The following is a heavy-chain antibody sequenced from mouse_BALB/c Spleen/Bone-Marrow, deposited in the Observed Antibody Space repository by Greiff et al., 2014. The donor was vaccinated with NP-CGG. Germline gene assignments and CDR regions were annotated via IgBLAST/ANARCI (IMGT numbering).Heavy chain of an antibody. D-gene: IGHD2-1*01. CDR3: ARENPYGNYFDY. CDR2: INSDGGVT. Sequence: EVNLVESGGGLVQPGGSLKLSCAASGFTFSSYGMSWVRQTPDKRLEFVATINSDGGVTYYPDSVRGRFTISRDNAKNTLYLQMSSLKSEDTAMYYCARENPYGNYFDYWGQGTTLTVSS. CDR1: GFTFSSYG. V-gene: IGHV5-6-3*01. J-gene: IGHJ2*01.